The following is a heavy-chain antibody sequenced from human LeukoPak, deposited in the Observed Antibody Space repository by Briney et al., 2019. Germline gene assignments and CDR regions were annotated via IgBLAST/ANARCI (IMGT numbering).Heavy chain of an antibody. CDR1: GFTFSSYA. V-gene: IGHV3-23*01. J-gene: IGHJ1*01. Sequence: GGSLRLSCAASGFTFSSYAMSWVRQAPGKGLEWVSAISGSGGSTYYADSVKGRFTISRDNSKNTVFLQMSSLRADDTAVYYCATPPAMRAPPNYFQHWGQGTLVTVSS. CDR2: ISGSGGST. D-gene: IGHD5-18*01. CDR3: ATPPAMRAPPNYFQH.